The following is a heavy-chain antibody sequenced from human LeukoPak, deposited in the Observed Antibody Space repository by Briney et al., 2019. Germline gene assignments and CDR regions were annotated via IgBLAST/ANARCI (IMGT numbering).Heavy chain of an antibody. V-gene: IGHV3-53*01. Sequence: GGSLRLSCAASGFTVSSNYMSWVRQAPGKGLEWVSVIYSGGSTYYADSVKGRFTISRDNSKNTLYLQMSSLRAEDSAVYYCAKFSGSSSWSPYGMDVWGQGTTVTVSS. CDR1: GFTVSSNY. J-gene: IGHJ6*02. D-gene: IGHD6-13*01. CDR3: AKFSGSSSWSPYGMDV. CDR2: IYSGGST.